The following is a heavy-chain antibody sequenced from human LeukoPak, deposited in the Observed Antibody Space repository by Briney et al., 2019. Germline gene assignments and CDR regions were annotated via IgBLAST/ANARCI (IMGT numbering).Heavy chain of an antibody. V-gene: IGHV4-4*09. D-gene: IGHD2-21*02. J-gene: IGHJ6*03. CDR2: IYTGGST. Sequence: SETLSLTCTVSGGSVSSYYWSWIRQPPGKGLEWVGYIYTGGSTYYNPSLKSRVTISVDTSKNQFSLRLSSVTAADTALYYCAKTDHYYYFMDVWGKGTTVTVSS. CDR1: GGSVSSYY. CDR3: AKTDHYYYFMDV.